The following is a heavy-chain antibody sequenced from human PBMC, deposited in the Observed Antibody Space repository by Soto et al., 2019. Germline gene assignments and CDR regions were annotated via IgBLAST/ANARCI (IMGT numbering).Heavy chain of an antibody. Sequence: QVQLVQSGAEVKMPGASVRVSCKASGYSFSAYYIHWMRQAPGQGLEWMGWINPNSGGTKFAQKFQGWVTLTRDTSISTAYMELSRLKSDDTAVYFCARESGGTTATLDYYYFYMDVWGKGTTVTVSS. V-gene: IGHV1-2*04. CDR3: ARESGGTTATLDYYYFYMDV. CDR2: INPNSGGT. J-gene: IGHJ6*03. D-gene: IGHD4-17*01. CDR1: GYSFSAYY.